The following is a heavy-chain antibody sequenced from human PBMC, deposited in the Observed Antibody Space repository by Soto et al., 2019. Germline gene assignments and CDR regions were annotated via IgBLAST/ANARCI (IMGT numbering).Heavy chain of an antibody. D-gene: IGHD3-10*01. Sequence: QVQLVESGGGVVQPGRSLRLSCAASGFTFSSHSIQWVRQAPGKGLEWVAVISYDGSIKYYADSVKGRFTISRDNSKNTAYLQMNSLRAEYTAVFYCAREWSTSGDLDYWGQGTLVIVS. V-gene: IGHV3-30-3*01. CDR1: GFTFSSHS. J-gene: IGHJ4*02. CDR3: AREWSTSGDLDY. CDR2: ISYDGSIK.